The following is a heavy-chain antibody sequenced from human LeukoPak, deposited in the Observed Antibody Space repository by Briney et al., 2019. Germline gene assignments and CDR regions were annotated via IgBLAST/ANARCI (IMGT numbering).Heavy chain of an antibody. CDR1: GGSISGYY. V-gene: IGHV4-38-2*02. D-gene: IGHD6-19*01. CDR3: ARGFMRSGWFDY. CDR2: IYHSGST. Sequence: SETLSLTCTVSGGSISGYYWGWIRQPPGKGLEWIGSIYHSGSTYYNPSLKSRVTISVDTSKNQFSLKLSSVTAADTAVYYCARGFMRSGWFDYWGQGTLVTVSS. J-gene: IGHJ4*02.